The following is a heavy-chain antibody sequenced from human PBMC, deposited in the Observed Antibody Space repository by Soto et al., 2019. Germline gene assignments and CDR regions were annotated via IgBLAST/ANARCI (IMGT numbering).Heavy chain of an antibody. CDR1: GYTFTGYY. Sequence: ASVKVSWKASGYTFTGYYMHCVRQAPGQGLEWMGWINPNSGGTNYAQKFQGRVTMTRDTSISTAYMELSRLRSDDTAVYYCAIAYSFGYRGDPGNLHSYWGQRT. CDR3: AIAYSFGYRGDPGNLHSY. V-gene: IGHV1-2*02. CDR2: INPNSGGT. J-gene: IGHJ4*02. D-gene: IGHD5-18*01.